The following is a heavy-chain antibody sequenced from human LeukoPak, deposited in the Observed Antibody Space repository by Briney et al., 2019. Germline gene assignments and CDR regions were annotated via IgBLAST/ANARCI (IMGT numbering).Heavy chain of an antibody. Sequence: PSETLSLTCTVSGGSISSSSYYWGWIRQPPGKGLEWIGSIYYSGSTYYNPSLKSRVTISIDTSKNQFSLQLNSVTPEDTAVYYCAREGTTTTELRPPFWGLFDYWGQGTLVTVSS. CDR2: IYYSGST. J-gene: IGHJ4*02. D-gene: IGHD1-7*01. CDR3: AREGTTTTELRPPFWGLFDY. CDR1: GGSISSSSYY. V-gene: IGHV4-39*07.